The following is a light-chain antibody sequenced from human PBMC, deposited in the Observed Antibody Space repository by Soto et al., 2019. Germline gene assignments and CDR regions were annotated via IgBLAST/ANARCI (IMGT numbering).Light chain of an antibody. CDR2: EVS. J-gene: IGLJ1*01. Sequence: QSALTQPASVSGSPGQSITISCSGTSSDIGAYNYVSWYQQHPGKAPKLIIYEVSHRLSGLSYRFSGSKSGNTASLTISGLQAEDEADYYCTSFAPVRIYVFGSGTKVTVL. V-gene: IGLV2-14*03. CDR1: SSDIGAYNY. CDR3: TSFAPVRIYV.